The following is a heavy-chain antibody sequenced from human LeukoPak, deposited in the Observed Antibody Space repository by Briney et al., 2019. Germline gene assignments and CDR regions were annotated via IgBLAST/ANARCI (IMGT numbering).Heavy chain of an antibody. V-gene: IGHV3-7*03. CDR3: ARDLGYCTNGACHTRFDY. CDR2: IKEDGSER. J-gene: IGHJ4*02. D-gene: IGHD2-8*01. CDR1: GFFFSVSA. Sequence: PGGSLRLSCAASGFFFSVSAMAWVRQAPGKGLEWVASIKEDGSERQYVDSVKGRFSISRDNTKGSLFLQLNSLRAEDTAVYYCARDLGYCTNGACHTRFDYWGQGTLVTVSS.